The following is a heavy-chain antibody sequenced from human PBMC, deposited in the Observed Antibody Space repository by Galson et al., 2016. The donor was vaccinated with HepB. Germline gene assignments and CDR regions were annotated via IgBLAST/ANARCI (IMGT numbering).Heavy chain of an antibody. CDR1: GFTFNKYG. J-gene: IGHJ6*02. CDR3: VRGMSKSWYAYKRSYYYSMEL. D-gene: IGHD5-24*01. CDR2: ISYSNAV. V-gene: IGHV3-69-1*02. Sequence: SLRLSCAASGFTFNKYGMHWVRQAPDKGLEWVSHISYSNAVSYAASVKGRFTISRDNDGDSLFLEMRGLRVEDTAVYYCVRGMSKSWYAYKRSYYYSMELWGRGTSIIVSS.